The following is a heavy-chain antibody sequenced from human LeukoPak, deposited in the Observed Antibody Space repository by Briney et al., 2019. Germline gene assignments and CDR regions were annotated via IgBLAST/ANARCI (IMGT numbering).Heavy chain of an antibody. D-gene: IGHD2-21*01. J-gene: IGHJ4*02. CDR2: INTDSSDI. Sequence: GGSLRLSRAASGFTFSRYAMNWVRQAPGKGLEWVSYINTDSSDIHYADSVKGRFTISRDNARNTLYLQLSSLRAEDSAVYYCARDTFHPGLIDSWGQGTLVTVSS. V-gene: IGHV3-21*05. CDR1: GFTFSRYA. CDR3: ARDTFHPGLIDS.